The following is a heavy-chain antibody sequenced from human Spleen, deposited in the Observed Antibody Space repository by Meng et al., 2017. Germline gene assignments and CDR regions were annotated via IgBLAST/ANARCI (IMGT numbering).Heavy chain of an antibody. CDR1: GGAVSRGSYY. Sequence: QVPLQDSGPGLVRPSETLSLTCMVSGGAVSRGSYYWGWIRQPPGKGLEWIGYIYYTGSTNYNPSLKSRVTISVDTSTNRFSLKLSSVTAADTAVYYCARHTVYTAKFDSWGQGSLVTVSS. D-gene: IGHD5-18*01. J-gene: IGHJ4*02. V-gene: IGHV4-61*01. CDR3: ARHTVYTAKFDS. CDR2: IYYTGST.